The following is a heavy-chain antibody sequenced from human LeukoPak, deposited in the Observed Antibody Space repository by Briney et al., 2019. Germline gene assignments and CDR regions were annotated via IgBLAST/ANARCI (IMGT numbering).Heavy chain of an antibody. CDR1: GGSISSGDYY. CDR2: IYYSGCT. J-gene: IGHJ6*02. V-gene: IGHV4-30-4*01. Sequence: PSETLSLTCTVSGGSISSGDYYWSWIRQPPGKGLEWIGYIYYSGCTYYNPSLRSRVTISVDTSKNQFSLKLSSVTAADTAVYYCARGVVYYGMDVWGQGTTVTVSS. D-gene: IGHD2-21*01. CDR3: ARGVVYYGMDV.